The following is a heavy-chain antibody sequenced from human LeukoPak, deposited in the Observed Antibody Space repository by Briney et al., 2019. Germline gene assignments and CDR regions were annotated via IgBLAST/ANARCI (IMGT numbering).Heavy chain of an antibody. Sequence: PGESLKISCKGSAYSFTSYWITWVRRMPGKGLEWMGRIDPSDSYTNYSPSFQGHVTISADKSISTAFLQWSSLKASDTAIYYCARRGGEGVNQEFDYWGQGTLVTVSS. V-gene: IGHV5-10-1*01. CDR1: AYSFTSYW. J-gene: IGHJ4*02. D-gene: IGHD2-8*01. CDR2: IDPSDSYT. CDR3: ARRGGEGVNQEFDY.